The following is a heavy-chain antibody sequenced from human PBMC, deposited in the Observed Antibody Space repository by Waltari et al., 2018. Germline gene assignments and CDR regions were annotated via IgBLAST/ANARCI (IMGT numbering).Heavy chain of an antibody. CDR2: IYTTGTT. J-gene: IGHJ4*02. D-gene: IGHD3-16*02. CDR3: ARGYTTLAY. V-gene: IGHV4-61*02. Sequence: QVQLQESGPGLVKPSQTLSLTCTVSGGSISSGSYYWSWIRQPAGKGLEWIRRIYTTGTTHYNPSLKSRVTISVDTSKNQFSLKLSSVTVADTAVYYCARGYTTLAYWGQGTLVTVSS. CDR1: GGSISSGSYY.